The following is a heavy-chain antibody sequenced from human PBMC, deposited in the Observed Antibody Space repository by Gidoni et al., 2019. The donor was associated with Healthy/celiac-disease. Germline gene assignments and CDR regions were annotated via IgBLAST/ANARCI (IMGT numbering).Heavy chain of an antibody. CDR3: AKMTTVTTLQYFQH. J-gene: IGHJ1*01. Sequence: EVQLVESGGGVVQPGGSLRLSCAASGFTLSSEALSWVRQAPGKGLEWVSAISGSGGSTYYADSVKGRFTISRDNSKNTLHLQMNSLRAEDTAVYYCAKMTTVTTLQYFQHWGQGTLVTVSS. V-gene: IGHV3-23*04. D-gene: IGHD4-17*01. CDR2: ISGSGGST. CDR1: GFTLSSEA.